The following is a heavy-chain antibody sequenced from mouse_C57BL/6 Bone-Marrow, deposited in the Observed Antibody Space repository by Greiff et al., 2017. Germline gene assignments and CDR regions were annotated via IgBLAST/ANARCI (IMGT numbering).Heavy chain of an antibody. CDR1: GYTFTSYW. J-gene: IGHJ2*01. V-gene: IGHV1-64*01. CDR2: IHPNRGST. Sequence: QVQLQQPGAELVKPGASVKLSCKASGYTFTSYWMHWVKQRPGQGLEWIGMIHPNRGSTNYNEKFKSKATLTVDKSSSTAYMQLSSLTSEDAAVYYWARGGLYYGSSFYYCDEWGQGTTRTVSS. CDR3: ARGGLYYGSSFYYCDE. D-gene: IGHD1-1*01.